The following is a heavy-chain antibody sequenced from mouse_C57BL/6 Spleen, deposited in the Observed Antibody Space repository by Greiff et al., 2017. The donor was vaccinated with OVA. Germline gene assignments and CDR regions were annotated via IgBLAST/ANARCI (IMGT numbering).Heavy chain of an antibody. CDR2: ICPGSGYT. CDR3: AREGDYDGSCPFDD. D-gene: IGHD2-3*01. J-gene: IGHJ2*01. Sequence: VQLQQSGADLVKPGASLKLSCTASGFTFTSYCMTWVQQRPGQGLEWIGDICPGSGYTYYTDNFKSKSTLTVDTASSTAYMQLSSLTSEDDAVFYCAREGDYDGSCPFDDWGTGTTLTVSS. CDR1: GFTFTSYC. V-gene: IGHV1-55*01.